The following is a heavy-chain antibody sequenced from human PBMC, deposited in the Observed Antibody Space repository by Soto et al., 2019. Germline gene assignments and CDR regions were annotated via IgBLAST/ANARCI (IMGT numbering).Heavy chain of an antibody. CDR2: IIPIFGSS. Sequence: QVHLVQSGAEVRKPGSSVKVSCEASGGTFSSYSINWVRQAPGQGLEWMGGIIPIFGSSNYAQKFQGRVTRTADKSTNIVFMELTTLRSEDTALYFCAKTPLLAREYFYFDHWGQGTLLTVS. CDR1: GGTFSSYS. D-gene: IGHD3-10*01. V-gene: IGHV1-69*06. J-gene: IGHJ4*02. CDR3: AKTPLLAREYFYFDH.